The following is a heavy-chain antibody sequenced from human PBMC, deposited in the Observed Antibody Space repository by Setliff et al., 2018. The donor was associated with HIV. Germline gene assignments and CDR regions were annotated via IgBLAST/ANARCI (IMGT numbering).Heavy chain of an antibody. Sequence: ASVKVSCKTSGYMFIAYGMSWLRRAPGQGHEWMGWTGHYNGRTEYAQEFQGRVSLTIDTSASTASMELMSLRSDDTAVYYCAGDDGGYNYAEAFDVWGQGTMVTVSS. D-gene: IGHD3-16*01. J-gene: IGHJ3*01. CDR3: AGDDGGYNYAEAFDV. V-gene: IGHV1-18*01. CDR1: GYMFIAYG. CDR2: TGHYNGRT.